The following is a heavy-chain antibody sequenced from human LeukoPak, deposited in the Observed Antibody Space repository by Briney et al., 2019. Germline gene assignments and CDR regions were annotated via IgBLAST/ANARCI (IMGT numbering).Heavy chain of an antibody. D-gene: IGHD3-22*01. CDR1: GGSISSGGYY. J-gene: IGHJ3*02. Sequence: SETLSLTCTASGGSISSGGYYWSWIRQHPGKGLEWIGYIYYSGSTYYNPSLKSRVTISVDTSKNQFSLKLSSVTAADTAVYYCAREGRDYYDSSGLMGAFDIWGQGTMVTVSS. V-gene: IGHV4-31*03. CDR2: IYYSGST. CDR3: AREGRDYYDSSGLMGAFDI.